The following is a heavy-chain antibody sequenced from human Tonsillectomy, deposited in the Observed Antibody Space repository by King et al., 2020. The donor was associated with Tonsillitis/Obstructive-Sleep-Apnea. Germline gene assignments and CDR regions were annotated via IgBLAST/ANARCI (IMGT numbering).Heavy chain of an antibody. J-gene: IGHJ4*02. CDR3: AKDKTKNWNNGTANDY. D-gene: IGHD1/OR15-1a*01. CDR1: GFTFDDYA. Sequence: VQLVESWGGLVQPGRSLRLSCAASGFTFDDYAMHWVRQVPGKGLEWVSGISWNSGSIGYADSVKGRFTISRDNAKNSLFLQMNSLRAEDTALYYCAKDKTKNWNNGTANDYWGQGTLVTVSS. CDR2: ISWNSGSI. V-gene: IGHV3-9*01.